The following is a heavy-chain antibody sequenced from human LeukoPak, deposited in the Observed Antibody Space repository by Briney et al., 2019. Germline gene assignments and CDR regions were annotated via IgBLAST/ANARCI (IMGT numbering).Heavy chain of an antibody. J-gene: IGHJ4*02. V-gene: IGHV3-33*06. CDR3: AKASQPLGRITMIPLGY. CDR2: IWYDGSNK. CDR1: GFTFSSYG. D-gene: IGHD3-22*01. Sequence: GGSLRLSCAASGFTFSSYGMHWVRQAPGKGLEWVAVIWYDGSNKYYADSVKGRFTISRDNSKNTLYLQMNSLRAEDTAVYYCAKASQPLGRITMIPLGYWGQGTLVTVSS.